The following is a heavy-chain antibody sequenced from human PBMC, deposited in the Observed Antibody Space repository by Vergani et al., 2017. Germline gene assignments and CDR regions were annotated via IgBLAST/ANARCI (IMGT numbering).Heavy chain of an antibody. CDR2: MNPNSGNT. D-gene: IGHD3-9*01. CDR3: ARYGPLVDILTGYYSNYYGMDV. V-gene: IGHV1-8*01. J-gene: IGHJ6*02. Sequence: QVQLVQSGAEVKKPGASVKVSCKASGYTFTSYDINWVRQATGQGLEWMGWMNPNSGNTGYAQKFQGRVTMTRNTSISTAYMELSSLRSEDTAVYYCARYGPLVDILTGYYSNYYGMDVWGQGTTVTVSS. CDR1: GYTFTSYD.